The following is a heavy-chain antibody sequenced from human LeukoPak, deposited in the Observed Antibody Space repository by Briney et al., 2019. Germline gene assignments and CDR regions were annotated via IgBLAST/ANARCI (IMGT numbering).Heavy chain of an antibody. V-gene: IGHV3-30*18. CDR1: GFTFSSYG. Sequence: GGFLRLSCAASGFTFSSYGMHWVRQAPGKGLEWVAVISYDGSNKYYADSVKGRFTISRDNSKNTLYLQMNSLRAEDTAVYYCAKDRTGSGSYFYWGQGTLVTVSS. CDR3: AKDRTGSGSYFY. D-gene: IGHD3-10*01. J-gene: IGHJ4*02. CDR2: ISYDGSNK.